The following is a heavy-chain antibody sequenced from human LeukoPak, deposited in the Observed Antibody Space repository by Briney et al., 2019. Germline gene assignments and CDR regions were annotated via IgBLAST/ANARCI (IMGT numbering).Heavy chain of an antibody. Sequence: GAPVKVSCKASGYTFTDYYMHWVRQAPGQGLEWMGWINPKSGSLNYAQKFQGRVTMTRDTSISTAYMELSRLRSDDTAVYSCAKRTARATHRGSLTYWGQGTLVTVSS. CDR2: INPKSGSL. D-gene: IGHD3-10*01. CDR1: GYTFTDYY. CDR3: AKRTARATHRGSLTY. J-gene: IGHJ4*02. V-gene: IGHV1-2*02.